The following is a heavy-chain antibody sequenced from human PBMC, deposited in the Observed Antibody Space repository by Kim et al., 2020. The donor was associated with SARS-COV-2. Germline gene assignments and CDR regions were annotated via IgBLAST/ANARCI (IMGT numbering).Heavy chain of an antibody. V-gene: IGHV7-4-1*02. CDR2: INTNPGNP. CDR3: AREAVEIPY. CDR1: GYTFTSYA. J-gene: IGHJ4*02. Sequence: ASVKVSCKASGYTFTSYAMHWVRQAPGQGLEWMGWINTNPGNPTYAQGFTGRFVFSLDTSVSTAYLQISSLKAGDTAVYYCAREAVEIPYWGQGTLVTVSS. D-gene: IGHD1-1*01.